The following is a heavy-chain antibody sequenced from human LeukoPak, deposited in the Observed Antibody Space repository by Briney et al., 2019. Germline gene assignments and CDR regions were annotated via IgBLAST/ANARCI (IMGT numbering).Heavy chain of an antibody. CDR3: AKDTYDFGSGTYPPDY. V-gene: IGHV3-23*01. CDR1: GFTFSSYA. CDR2: ISGSGGST. D-gene: IGHD3-10*01. Sequence: SGGSLRLSCAASGFTFSSYAMSWVRQAPGKGLEWVSAISGSGGSTYYADSVKGRFTISRDNSKNTLYLQMNSLRTEDTAVYYCAKDTYDFGSGTYPPDYWGQGTLVTVSS. J-gene: IGHJ4*02.